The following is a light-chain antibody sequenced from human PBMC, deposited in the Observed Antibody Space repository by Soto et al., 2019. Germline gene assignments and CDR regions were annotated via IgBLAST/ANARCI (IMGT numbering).Light chain of an antibody. J-gene: IGKJ4*01. V-gene: IGKV3-15*01. CDR3: QRYNDWPLT. Sequence: EIVMTQSPATLSVSPGEGATLSRRASQGIGVTLAWYQQRPGQNPRLPTYSAFTSATGVPARFSARGSGTDFALTINSLQSEDFAVYYWQRYNDWPLTCGGGTKVGIK. CDR1: QGIGVT. CDR2: SAF.